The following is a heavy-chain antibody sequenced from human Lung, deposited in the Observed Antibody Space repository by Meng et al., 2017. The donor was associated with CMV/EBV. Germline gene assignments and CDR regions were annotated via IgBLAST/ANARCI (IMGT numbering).Heavy chain of an antibody. J-gene: IGHJ6*01. Sequence: ASVXVSXKASGYTFTGYYMHWVRQAPGQGLEWMGWINPNSGGTNYAQKFQGRVTMTRDTSISTAYMELSRLRSDDTAVYYCARACSSTSCYPYYYYYYGMDVWXQRTTVTVSS. V-gene: IGHV1-2*02. CDR1: GYTFTGYY. CDR3: ARACSSTSCYPYYYYYYGMDV. CDR2: INPNSGGT. D-gene: IGHD2-2*01.